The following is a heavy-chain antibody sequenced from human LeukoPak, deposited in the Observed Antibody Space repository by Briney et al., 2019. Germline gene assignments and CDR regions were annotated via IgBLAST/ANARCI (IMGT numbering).Heavy chain of an antibody. CDR1: GYTFTSYT. CDR2: INAGNGNT. D-gene: IGHD3-16*02. CDR3: ARETLNSLRFGELSIHYYFDY. Sequence: ASVKVSCKASGYTFTSYTIHWVRQAPGQRLEWMGWINAGNGNTKYSQEFQDRVTITRDTSASTAFMELSRLRSDDTAVYYCARETLNSLRFGELSIHYYFDYWGQGTLVTVSS. J-gene: IGHJ4*02. V-gene: IGHV1-3*01.